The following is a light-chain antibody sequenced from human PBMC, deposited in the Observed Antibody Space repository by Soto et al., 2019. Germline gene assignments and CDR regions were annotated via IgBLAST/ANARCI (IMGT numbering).Light chain of an antibody. V-gene: IGLV2-11*01. CDR2: DVS. CDR3: CSYAGSYTHYV. J-gene: IGLJ1*01. Sequence: QSVLTQPRSVSGSPGQSITISCTGTSSDVGGYNYVSWYRQHPGKAPELMIYDVSKRPSGVPDRFSGSKSGNTASLTISGLQAEDEADYYCCSYAGSYTHYVFGTGTKVTVL. CDR1: SSDVGGYNY.